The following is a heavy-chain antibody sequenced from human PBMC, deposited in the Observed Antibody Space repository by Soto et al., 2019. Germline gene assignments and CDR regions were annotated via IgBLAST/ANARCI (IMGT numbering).Heavy chain of an antibody. J-gene: IGHJ6*02. CDR1: GDSISSSDYY. D-gene: IGHD3-16*01. V-gene: IGHV4-31*03. CDR3: ARDRWVWKYYGMDV. CDR2: IFYSGST. Sequence: QVQLQESGPGLVKPSQTLSLTCTVSGDSISSSDYYCSWIRKQPGKGLEWIGYIFYSGSTYYNPSLKSRVTISVDTSKHQSSLNLSSVTAADTAVYYCARDRWVWKYYGMDVWGPGTTVTVSS.